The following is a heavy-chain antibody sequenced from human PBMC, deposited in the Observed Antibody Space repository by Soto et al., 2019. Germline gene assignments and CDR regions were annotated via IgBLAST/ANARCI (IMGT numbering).Heavy chain of an antibody. Sequence: RASVKVSCKASGYTFTDYYMHWVRRAPGQGLEWMGWINDNSGATRYSQRFQGRVTLTRDTSISTAYMELSSLRSDDTAVYYCARDSAAAAGLSFDSWGQGTRVTVSS. CDR3: ARDSAAAAGLSFDS. CDR1: GYTFTDYY. V-gene: IGHV1-2*02. J-gene: IGHJ4*02. CDR2: INDNSGAT. D-gene: IGHD6-13*01.